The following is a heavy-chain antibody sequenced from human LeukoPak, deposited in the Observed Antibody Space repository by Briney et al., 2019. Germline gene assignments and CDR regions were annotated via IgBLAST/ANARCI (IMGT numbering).Heavy chain of an antibody. CDR1: GYSLSDSS. V-gene: IGHV1-24*01. Sequence: ASVRDSCKVSGYSLSDSSMHWVRQAPGKGLEWMGTFNPEDGETIYAQKFQGRVTMTEDTSIDTAYLDLSSLRSEDTAVYYCATSSYYDSSGYPGGFDYWGQGTLVTVSS. J-gene: IGHJ4*02. CDR2: FNPEDGET. CDR3: ATSSYYDSSGYPGGFDY. D-gene: IGHD3-22*01.